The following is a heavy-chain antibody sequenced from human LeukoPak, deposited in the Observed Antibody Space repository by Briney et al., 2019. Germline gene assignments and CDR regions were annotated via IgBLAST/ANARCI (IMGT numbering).Heavy chain of an antibody. D-gene: IGHD3-16*01. CDR3: VRDIYDDNN. J-gene: IGHJ4*02. V-gene: IGHV4-30-4*07. Sequence: SEALSLTCAVSGGSISTGGYSWSWIRQPPGKTLEWIGYIYDSGRAYYNPSLKSRVTISMDTSSNHFSLKLRSVTAADTAVYYCVRDIYDDNNWGQGTLVTVSS. CDR1: GGSISTGGYS. CDR2: IYDSGRA.